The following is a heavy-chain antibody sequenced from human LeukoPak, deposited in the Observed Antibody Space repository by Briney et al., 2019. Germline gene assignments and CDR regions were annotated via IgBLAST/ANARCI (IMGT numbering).Heavy chain of an antibody. CDR1: GFTFSGYD. J-gene: IGHJ4*02. CDR3: ARAKTAMVLDY. V-gene: IGHV3-21*01. Sequence: PGGSLRLSCAASGFTFSGYDMNWVRQAPGKGLEWVSSISGSSSYIYYADSVKGRFTISRDNAKNSLYLQMNSLRAEDTAVYYCARAKTAMVLDYWGQGTLVTVSS. CDR2: ISGSSSYI. D-gene: IGHD5-18*01.